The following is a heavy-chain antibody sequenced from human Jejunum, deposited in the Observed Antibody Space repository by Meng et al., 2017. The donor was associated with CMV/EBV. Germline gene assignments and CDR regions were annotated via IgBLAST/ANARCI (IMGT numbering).Heavy chain of an antibody. CDR2: ISQSGTT. D-gene: IGHD4-17*01. J-gene: IGHJ5*02. CDR3: ARDHDYGEYGGWFDP. V-gene: IGHV4-31*02. Sequence: ACVDIRGYYWNWIRQRPGKGLEWSGHISQSGTTYNNPSLKSRVTISSDTSKNQFFLNLESVTAADTAVYYCARDHDYGEYGGWFDPWGQGTLVTVSS. CDR1: ACVDIRGYY.